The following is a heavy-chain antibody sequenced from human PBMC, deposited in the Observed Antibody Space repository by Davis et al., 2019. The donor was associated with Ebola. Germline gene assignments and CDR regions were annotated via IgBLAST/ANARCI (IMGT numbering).Heavy chain of an antibody. CDR2: INHSGST. CDR3: ARGFFTYYYGSRRSLSYFDY. CDR1: GFTFSSYA. J-gene: IGHJ4*02. D-gene: IGHD3-10*01. V-gene: IGHV4-34*01. Sequence: MPGGSLRLSCAASGFTFSSYAMSWIRQPPGKGLEWIGEINHSGSTNYNPSLKSRVTISVDTSKNQFSLKLSSVTAADTAVYYCARGFFTYYYGSRRSLSYFDYWGQGTLVTVSS.